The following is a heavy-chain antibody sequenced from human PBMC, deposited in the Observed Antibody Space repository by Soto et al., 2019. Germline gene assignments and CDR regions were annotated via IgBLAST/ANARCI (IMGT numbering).Heavy chain of an antibody. CDR3: ARDSIQTGLDY. J-gene: IGHJ4*02. Sequence: QVQLQESGPGLVKPSQTLSLTCTVSGGSISSGGYYWSWIRQHPGKGLEWIGYIYYSGSTYYSPSINSRVTISVDTSKNQFSLKLSSVTAADTAVYYCARDSIQTGLDYWGQGTLVTVSS. V-gene: IGHV4-31*03. CDR1: GGSISSGGYY. CDR2: IYYSGST. D-gene: IGHD2-2*02.